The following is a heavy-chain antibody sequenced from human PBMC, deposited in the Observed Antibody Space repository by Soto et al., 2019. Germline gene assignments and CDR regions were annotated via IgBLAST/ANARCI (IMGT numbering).Heavy chain of an antibody. CDR2: IYYSGST. CDR3: ARETPVTIFGVVTTTYGMDA. CDR1: GGSISSGDYY. D-gene: IGHD3-3*01. V-gene: IGHV4-30-4*01. Sequence: SETLSLTCTVSGGSISSGDYYWSWIRQPPGKGLEWIGYIYYSGSTYYNPSLKSRVTISVDTSKNQFSLKLSSVTAADTAVYYCARETPVTIFGVVTTTYGMDAWGQGTTVTVSS. J-gene: IGHJ6*02.